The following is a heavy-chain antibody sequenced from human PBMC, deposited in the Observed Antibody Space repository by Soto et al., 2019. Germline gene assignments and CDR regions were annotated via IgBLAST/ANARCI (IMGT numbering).Heavy chain of an antibody. Sequence: SVKDSCRVYGGTCRSYANRWVRQAPGQGLEWMGGIIPIFGTANYAQKFQGRVTTTADESTSTAYMELSSLRSEDTAVYYCARRGSSSWYYFDYWGQGTLVTVSS. CDR1: GGTCRSYA. V-gene: IGHV1-69*13. D-gene: IGHD6-13*01. CDR2: IIPIFGTA. CDR3: ARRGSSSWYYFDY. J-gene: IGHJ4*02.